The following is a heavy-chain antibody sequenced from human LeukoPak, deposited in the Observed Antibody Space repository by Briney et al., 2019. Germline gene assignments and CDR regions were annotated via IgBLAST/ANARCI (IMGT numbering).Heavy chain of an antibody. J-gene: IGHJ4*02. CDR2: IYYSGST. D-gene: IGHD6-13*01. V-gene: IGHV4-39*07. CDR3: GRAGGWQQLVQAGSGNFDY. Sequence: PSETLSLTCTVSGGSISSSSYYWGWIRQPPGKGLEWIGSIYYSGSTYYNPSLKSRVPISVDTSKNQFSLKLSSVTAADTAVYYCGRAGGWQQLVQAGSGNFDYWGQGTLVTVSS. CDR1: GGSISSSSYY.